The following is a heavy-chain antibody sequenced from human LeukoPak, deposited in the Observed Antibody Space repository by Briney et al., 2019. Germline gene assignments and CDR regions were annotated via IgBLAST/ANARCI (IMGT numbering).Heavy chain of an antibody. V-gene: IGHV1-2*02. J-gene: IGHJ4*02. Sequence: ASVKVSCKASGYTFTGYYFHWERQAPGQGLEWMGWIKPDSGDTHYVQKFQGRVTMTRDTSITTAYMELSLRSDDTAVYYCAKFDRDWGTFDYWGQGTVVTVSS. CDR3: AKFDRDWGTFDY. D-gene: IGHD7-27*01. CDR1: GYTFTGYY. CDR2: IKPDSGDT.